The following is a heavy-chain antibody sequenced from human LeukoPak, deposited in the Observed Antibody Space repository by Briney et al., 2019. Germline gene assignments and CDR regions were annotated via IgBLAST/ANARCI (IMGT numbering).Heavy chain of an antibody. J-gene: IGHJ4*02. V-gene: IGHV1-8*01. CDR2: MNPNSGNT. D-gene: IGHD3-10*01. CDR1: GYTFTSYD. Sequence: ASVKVSCKASGYTFTSYDINWVRQATGQGLEWMGWMNPNSGNTGYAQKFQGRVTMTGNTSISTAYMELSSLRSEDTAVYYCARVRVAHTIWFGELYPFDYWGQGTLVTVSS. CDR3: ARVRVAHTIWFGELYPFDY.